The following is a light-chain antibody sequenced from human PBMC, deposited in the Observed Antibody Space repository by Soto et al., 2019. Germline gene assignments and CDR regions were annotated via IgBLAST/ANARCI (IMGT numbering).Light chain of an antibody. Sequence: VMTQSPAILSVSPGERATLSCRASQSISSNLAWYQQKPGQAPRLLMFRASTRATRFPARFSGSGSGTEFNLTISSLQSEDFATYYCQQYYNYPLTFGGGTKVDIK. CDR1: QSISSN. CDR2: RAS. V-gene: IGKV3-15*01. J-gene: IGKJ4*01. CDR3: QQYYNYPLT.